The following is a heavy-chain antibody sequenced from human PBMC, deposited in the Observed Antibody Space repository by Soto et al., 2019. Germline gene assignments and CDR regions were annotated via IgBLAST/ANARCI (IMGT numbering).Heavy chain of an antibody. CDR2: ISISSSSI. Sequence: AGGSLRLSCAASGFTFSTYSMNWVRQAPGKGLEWVSSISISSSSIYYADSVKGRFTISRDNAKNSLYLQMNSLRVEDTAVYYCARGYDFWSGYFTFFDYWGQGTVVTVSS. CDR3: ARGYDFWSGYFTFFDY. D-gene: IGHD3-3*01. J-gene: IGHJ4*02. V-gene: IGHV3-21*01. CDR1: GFTFSTYS.